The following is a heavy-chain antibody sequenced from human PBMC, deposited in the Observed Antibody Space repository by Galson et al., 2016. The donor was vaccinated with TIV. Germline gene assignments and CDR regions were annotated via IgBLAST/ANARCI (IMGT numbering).Heavy chain of an antibody. Sequence: SLRLSCAASGFTFSTFAIHWVRQAPGKGLEWVAVITYDGSDKYYAESVKGRFTISRDNSKKTVYLQVNSLRAEDTAVYYCARGRDYYDTSVYYLFDYWGQGTLVTVSS. CDR1: GFTFSTFA. CDR2: ITYDGSDK. J-gene: IGHJ4*02. V-gene: IGHV3-30*04. CDR3: ARGRDYYDTSVYYLFDY. D-gene: IGHD3-22*01.